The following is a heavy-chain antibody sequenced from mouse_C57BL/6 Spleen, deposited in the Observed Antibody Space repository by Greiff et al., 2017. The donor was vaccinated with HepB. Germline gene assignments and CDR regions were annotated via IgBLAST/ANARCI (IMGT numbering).Heavy chain of an antibody. D-gene: IGHD1-1*01. Sequence: EVQGVESGPGMVKPSQSLSLTCTVTGYSITSGYDWHWIRHFPGNKLEWMGYISYSGSTNYNPSLKSRISITHDTSKNHFFLKLNSVTTEDTATYYCARADYGSFAYWGQGTLVTVSA. CDR2: ISYSGST. V-gene: IGHV3-1*01. CDR1: GYSITSGYD. CDR3: ARADYGSFAY. J-gene: IGHJ3*01.